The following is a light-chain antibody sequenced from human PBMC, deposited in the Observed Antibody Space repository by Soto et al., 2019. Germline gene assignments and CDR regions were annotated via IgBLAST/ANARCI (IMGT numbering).Light chain of an antibody. Sequence: QSVLTQPPSASGTPGQRVTISCSGSSSNIGSNTVNWYQQLPGTAPKLLIYSNNQRPSGVPDRFSGSKSGTSASLAISGLQSEDEADYYCAAWDDTLNGYVFGTGIKV. CDR1: SSNIGSNT. J-gene: IGLJ1*01. V-gene: IGLV1-44*01. CDR2: SNN. CDR3: AAWDDTLNGYV.